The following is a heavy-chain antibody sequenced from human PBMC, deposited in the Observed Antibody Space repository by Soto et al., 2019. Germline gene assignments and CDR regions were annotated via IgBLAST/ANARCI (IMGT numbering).Heavy chain of an antibody. CDR3: AKCYERLVPTQSGPDY. CDR1: GFTFSSYA. Sequence: GGSLRLSCAASGFTFSSYAMSWVRQAPGKGLEWVSAISGSGGSTYYADSVKGRFTISRGNSKNTLYLQMNSLRAEDTAVYYCAKCYERLVPTQSGPDYWGQGTLVTVSS. D-gene: IGHD6-19*01. V-gene: IGHV3-23*01. J-gene: IGHJ4*02. CDR2: ISGSGGST.